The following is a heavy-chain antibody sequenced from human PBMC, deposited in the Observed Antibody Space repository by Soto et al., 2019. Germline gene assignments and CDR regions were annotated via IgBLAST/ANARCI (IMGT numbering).Heavy chain of an antibody. CDR3: ARLRNDGSTTSCYHFDY. Sequence: SETLSLTCAVSDFSISSGHYWGWIRQPPGKGLEWIGSIYHSGTTYNNPSLKSRVTMSVDKSKNQFSLKLSSVTAADTAVYYCARLRNDGSTTSCYHFDYWGQGTLVTVSS. J-gene: IGHJ4*02. CDR1: DFSISSGHY. CDR2: IYHSGTT. D-gene: IGHD2-2*01. V-gene: IGHV4-38-2*01.